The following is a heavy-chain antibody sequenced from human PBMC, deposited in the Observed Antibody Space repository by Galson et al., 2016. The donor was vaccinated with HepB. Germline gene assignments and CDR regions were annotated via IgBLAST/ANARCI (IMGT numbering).Heavy chain of an antibody. D-gene: IGHD3-22*01. J-gene: IGHJ4*02. CDR3: ARDFTYDSSGYYVSYYFDY. CDR1: GFTFSSFG. Sequence: SLRLSCAASGFTFSSFGMHWVRQAPGKGLEWVAVISYDGSNKYYADSVKGRFTISRDNSENTLYLQMNSLRVEDSAVYSCARDFTYDSSGYYVSYYFDYWGQGTLVTVSS. V-gene: IGHV3-30*19. CDR2: ISYDGSNK.